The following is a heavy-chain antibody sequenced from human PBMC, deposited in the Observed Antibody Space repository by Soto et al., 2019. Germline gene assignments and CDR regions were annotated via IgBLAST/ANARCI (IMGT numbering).Heavy chain of an antibody. V-gene: IGHV3-21*01. CDR1: GFTFSSYS. CDR2: ISSSSSYI. J-gene: IGHJ4*02. Sequence: GGSLRLSCAASGFTFSSYSMNWVRQAPGKGLEWVSSISSSSSYIYYADSVKGRFTISRDNAKNSLYLQMNSLRAEDTAVYYCARDFALYGDYVGVDYWGQGTLVTVSS. CDR3: ARDFALYGDYVGVDY. D-gene: IGHD4-17*01.